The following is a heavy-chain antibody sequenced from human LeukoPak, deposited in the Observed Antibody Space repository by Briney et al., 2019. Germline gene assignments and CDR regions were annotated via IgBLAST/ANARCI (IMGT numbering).Heavy chain of an antibody. J-gene: IGHJ6*02. CDR3: ATESSGGHGMDV. CDR1: GYTLTELS. CDR2: FDPEDGET. V-gene: IGHV1-24*01. D-gene: IGHD1-26*01. Sequence: VASVKVSCKVSGYTLTELSMHWVRQAPGRGLEWMGGFDPEDGETIYAQKFQARVTMTEDTSTDTAYMELSSLRSEDTAVYYCATESSGGHGMDVWGQGTTVTVSS.